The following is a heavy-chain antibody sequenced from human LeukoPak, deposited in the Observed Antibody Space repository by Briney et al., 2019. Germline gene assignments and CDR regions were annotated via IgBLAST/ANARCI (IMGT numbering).Heavy chain of an antibody. V-gene: IGHV1-46*02. CDR2: INPSGGST. CDR3: ARSAAAGIY. Sequence: ASVKVSCKASGYIFNNFYMHWVRQAPGQGLEWMGMINPSGGSTSYAQKFQGRVTMTRDTSTSTVYMELSSLRSEDTAVYYCARSAAAGIYWGQGTPVTVSS. D-gene: IGHD6-13*01. CDR1: GYIFNNFY. J-gene: IGHJ4*02.